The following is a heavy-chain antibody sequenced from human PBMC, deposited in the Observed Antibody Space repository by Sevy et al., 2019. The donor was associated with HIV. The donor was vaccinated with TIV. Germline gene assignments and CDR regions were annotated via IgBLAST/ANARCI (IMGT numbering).Heavy chain of an antibody. V-gene: IGHV3-73*01. CDR1: GFTFSGSA. CDR3: TRELNTAMVPYYYYGVDV. J-gene: IGHJ6*02. CDR2: IRSKANSYAT. Sequence: GGSLRLSCAASGFTFSGSAMHWVRQASGKGLEWVGRIRSKANSYATAYAASVKGRFTISRDDSKNTAYLQMNSLKTEDTAVYYCTRELNTAMVPYYYYGVDVWGQGTTVTVSS. D-gene: IGHD5-18*01.